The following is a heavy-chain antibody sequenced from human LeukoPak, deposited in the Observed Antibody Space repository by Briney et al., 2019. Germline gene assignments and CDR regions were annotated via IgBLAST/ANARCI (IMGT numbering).Heavy chain of an antibody. J-gene: IGHJ6*03. V-gene: IGHV4-34*01. CDR1: GGSFSGYY. D-gene: IGHD3-3*01. CDR3: ARGRPIFGVAYYMDV. Sequence: PSETLSLTCAVYGGSFSGYYWSWLRQPPGKGLEWIGEINHSGSTNYNPSLKSRVTISVVTSKNQFSLKLSSVTAADTAVYYCARGRPIFGVAYYMDVWGKGTTVTVSS. CDR2: INHSGST.